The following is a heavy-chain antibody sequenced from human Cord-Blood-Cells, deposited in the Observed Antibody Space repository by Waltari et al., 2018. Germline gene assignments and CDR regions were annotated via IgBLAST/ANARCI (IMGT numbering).Heavy chain of an antibody. CDR1: GFTFSSYA. CDR2: ISYDGSNK. D-gene: IGHD5-12*01. V-gene: IGHV3-30*04. CDR3: ARVPSTTKYYYYGMDV. J-gene: IGHJ6*02. Sequence: QVQLVESGGGVVQPGRSLRLSCAASGFTFSSYAMHWVRQAPGKGLEWVAVISYDGSNKYYADSVKGRFTISRDNSKNTLYLQMNSLRDEDTAVYYCARVPSTTKYYYYGMDVWGQGTTVTVSS.